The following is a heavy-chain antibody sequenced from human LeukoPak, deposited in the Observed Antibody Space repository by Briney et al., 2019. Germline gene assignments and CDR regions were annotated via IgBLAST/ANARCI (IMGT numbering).Heavy chain of an antibody. CDR2: INHGGST. V-gene: IGHV4-34*01. CDR3: ARGPGDTAMAQGYYFDY. J-gene: IGHJ4*02. D-gene: IGHD5-18*01. Sequence: SETLSLTCAVYGGSFSGYYWSWIRQPPGKGLEWIGEINHGGSTNYNPSLKSRVTISVDTSKNQFSLKLSSVTAADTAVYYCARGPGDTAMAQGYYFDYWGQGTLVTVSS. CDR1: GGSFSGYY.